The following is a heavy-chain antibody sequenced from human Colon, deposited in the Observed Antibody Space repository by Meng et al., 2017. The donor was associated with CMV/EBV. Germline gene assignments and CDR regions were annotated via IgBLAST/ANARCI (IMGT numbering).Heavy chain of an antibody. CDR1: RVTVSDNY. CDR2: IYSGGST. Sequence: CAGSRVTVSDNYMRWVRQAPGKGLEWVSIIYSGGSTAYGDSVKGRFIISRDSSKNTLYLQMNSLRTEDTAVYYCARDGPADATGTFGWGQGTLVTVSS. CDR3: ARDGPADATGTFG. D-gene: IGHD1-1*01. J-gene: IGHJ4*02. V-gene: IGHV3-66*02.